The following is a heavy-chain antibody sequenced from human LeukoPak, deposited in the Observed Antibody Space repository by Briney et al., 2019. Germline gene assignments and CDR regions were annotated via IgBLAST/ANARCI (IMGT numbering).Heavy chain of an antibody. CDR3: ARRNSWYDS. V-gene: IGHV1-8*01. CDR1: GYSFTSYD. D-gene: IGHD4-11*01. CDR2: MNANTGAT. J-gene: IGHJ5*01. Sequence: ASVKVSCKASGYSFTSYDINWVRQATGQGLEWMGWMNANTGATGYAQKFQGRVTMTRDTSISTAYMELSSLRSEDTAIYYCARRNSWYDSWGQGTLVTVPS.